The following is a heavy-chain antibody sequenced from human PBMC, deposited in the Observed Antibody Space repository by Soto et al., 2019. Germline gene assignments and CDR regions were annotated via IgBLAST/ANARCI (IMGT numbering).Heavy chain of an antibody. V-gene: IGHV3-23*01. Sequence: GGSLRLSCAASAFTFSNYAMSWVRQAPGKGLEWVSSISGSGGSTYYADSVKGRFTISRDNSKNTLYLQMNSLRAEDTAVYYCATSTTLTHYYYYMDVWGKGTTVTVSS. J-gene: IGHJ6*03. CDR1: AFTFSNYA. D-gene: IGHD1-1*01. CDR2: ISGSGGST. CDR3: ATSTTLTHYYYYMDV.